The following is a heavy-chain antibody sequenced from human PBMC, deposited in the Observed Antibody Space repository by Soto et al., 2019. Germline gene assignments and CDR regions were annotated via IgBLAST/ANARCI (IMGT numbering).Heavy chain of an antibody. Sequence: ASVKVFCKSSGYRFISYYVHWVRQAPRQGLEWIAVLNPANGRTTYAETFHGRITITTDTSTSTVFMELSSLRSEDTAVYFCARDISRRQTYFGMDVWGQGTTVTVSS. CDR2: LNPANGRT. CDR3: ARDISRRQTYFGMDV. J-gene: IGHJ6*02. D-gene: IGHD2-21*01. V-gene: IGHV1-46*01. CDR1: GYRFISYY.